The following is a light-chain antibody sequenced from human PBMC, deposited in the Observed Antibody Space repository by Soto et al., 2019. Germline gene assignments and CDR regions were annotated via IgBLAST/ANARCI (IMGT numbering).Light chain of an antibody. CDR3: CSYASSSTFTVV. Sequence: QSALTQPASVSGSPGQSITISCTGTSSDVGSYNLVSWYQQHPGKAPKLMIYEGSKRPSGVSNRFSGSKSVNTASLTISGLHAEDEADYYCCSYASSSTFTVVFGGGTKLTVL. CDR1: SSDVGSYNL. V-gene: IGLV2-23*03. CDR2: EGS. J-gene: IGLJ2*01.